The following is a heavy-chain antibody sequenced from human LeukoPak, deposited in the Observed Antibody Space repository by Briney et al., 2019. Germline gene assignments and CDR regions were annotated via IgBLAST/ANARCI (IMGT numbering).Heavy chain of an antibody. D-gene: IGHD6-19*01. CDR2: ICTSGSP. CDR1: GGSISSNC. CDR3: AKEAVAGKDSYYYYYCMDV. V-gene: IGHV4-4*07. Sequence: SETLSLTCRASGGSISSNCWNWIRQPAGKRLEWIGRICTSGSPNYNPSLKSRVTMSVDTSKNQFSLKMTSVTAADTAMYYCAKEAVAGKDSYYYYYCMDVWGKGTTVTVSS. J-gene: IGHJ6*03.